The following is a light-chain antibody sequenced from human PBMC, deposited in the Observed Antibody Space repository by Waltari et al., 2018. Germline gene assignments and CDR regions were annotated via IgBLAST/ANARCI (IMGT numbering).Light chain of an antibody. V-gene: IGLV2-18*02. Sequence: QSALTQPPSVSGSPGQSVTISCTGTSSDVGSYNRVSWYQQAPGTAPKLMIYEVSTRPSGVPDRFSGSKSGNTASLTISGLQAEDEADYYCTSYTSNDTPYVFGTGTKVTVL. CDR1: SSDVGSYNR. CDR2: EVS. CDR3: TSYTSNDTPYV. J-gene: IGLJ1*01.